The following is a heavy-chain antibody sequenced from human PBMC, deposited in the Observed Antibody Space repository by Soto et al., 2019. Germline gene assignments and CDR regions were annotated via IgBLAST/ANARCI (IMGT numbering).Heavy chain of an antibody. V-gene: IGHV3-74*01. CDR1: GFTFSSYW. Sequence: GSLRLSCVASGFTFSSYWMHWVRRTPGQGLVWVSHTDSDGSFTTYADSVKGRFTISRDNSKNTLYLQMNSLRAEDTAVYYCAKDRVLLWFGELDYWGQGTLVTVSS. CDR3: AKDRVLLWFGELDY. CDR2: TDSDGSFT. J-gene: IGHJ4*02. D-gene: IGHD3-10*01.